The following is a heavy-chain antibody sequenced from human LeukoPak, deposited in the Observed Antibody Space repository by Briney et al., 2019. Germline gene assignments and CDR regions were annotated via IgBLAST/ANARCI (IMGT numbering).Heavy chain of an antibody. D-gene: IGHD5-24*01. CDR3: ARERLVDLATIFDY. Sequence: PSETLSLTCVVSGGSISGYYWTWIRQPPGKGLEWIGYTYYRGSSSFNPSLRSRVTKSVDMSKNQVSLKLTSVTAADTAVYYCARERLVDLATIFDYWGQGALVTVSS. CDR2: TYYRGSS. CDR1: GGSISGYY. J-gene: IGHJ4*02. V-gene: IGHV4-59*01.